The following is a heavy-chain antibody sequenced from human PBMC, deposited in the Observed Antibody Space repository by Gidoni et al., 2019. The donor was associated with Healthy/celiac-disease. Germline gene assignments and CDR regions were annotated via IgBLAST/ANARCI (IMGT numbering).Heavy chain of an antibody. D-gene: IGHD2-21*02. Sequence: EVQLLESGGGLVQPGGSLRLSCEASGFTFRSSAMSWVRQAPGKGLEWVSAISCSGCSPYYADSVNGRFTISRDNSKNTLYLQRNSLRAEDTAVYYCAKGPPIHCGGDCYLDYNYWYFDLWGRGTLVTVSS. CDR3: AKGPPIHCGGDCYLDYNYWYFDL. V-gene: IGHV3-23*01. CDR1: GFTFRSSA. J-gene: IGHJ2*01. CDR2: ISCSGCSP.